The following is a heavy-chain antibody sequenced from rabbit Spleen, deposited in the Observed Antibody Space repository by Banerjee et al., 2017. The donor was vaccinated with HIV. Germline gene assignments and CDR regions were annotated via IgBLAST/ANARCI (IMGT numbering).Heavy chain of an antibody. J-gene: IGHJ6*01. CDR2: INVITGKA. Sequence: QEQLVESGGGLVQPEGSLTLSCNASGFSFSNKAVMCWVRQAPGKGLEWIACINVITGKAVYATWAKGRFTFSKTSSTTVTLQMTSLTDADTATYFCARDTSTSFSSYGMDLWGPGTLVTVS. D-gene: IGHD1-1*01. CDR1: GFSFSNKAV. V-gene: IGHV1S45*01. CDR3: ARDTSTSFSSYGMDL.